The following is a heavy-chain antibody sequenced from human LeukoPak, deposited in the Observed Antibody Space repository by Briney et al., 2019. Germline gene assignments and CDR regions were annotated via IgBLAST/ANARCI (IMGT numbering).Heavy chain of an antibody. CDR3: ARDRGSGSYYSPDYYYYGMDV. D-gene: IGHD3-10*01. V-gene: IGHV1-18*04. CDR1: GYTFTSYG. Sequence: ASVKVSCKASGYTFTSYGISWVRQAPGQGLEWMGWISAYNGNTNYAQKLQGRVTMTTDTSTSTAYTELRSLRSDDTAVYYCARDRGSGSYYSPDYYYYGMDVWGKGTTVTVSS. J-gene: IGHJ6*04. CDR2: ISAYNGNT.